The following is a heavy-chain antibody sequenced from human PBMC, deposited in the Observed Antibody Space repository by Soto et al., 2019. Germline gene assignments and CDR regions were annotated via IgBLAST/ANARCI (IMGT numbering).Heavy chain of an antibody. CDR2: ISGSGDST. CDR1: GFTFSSYA. J-gene: IGHJ6*02. CDR3: AKFYYGDYSYYYYGMDV. V-gene: IGHV3-23*01. D-gene: IGHD4-17*01. Sequence: EVQVLESGGGLVQPGGSLRLSCAASGFTFSSYAMSWVRQAPGKGLEWVSAISGSGDSTCYADSVQGRFTISRDTSKHTLYLQMNSLRAEDTAVYYCAKFYYGDYSYYYYGMDVRGQGTTVTVSS.